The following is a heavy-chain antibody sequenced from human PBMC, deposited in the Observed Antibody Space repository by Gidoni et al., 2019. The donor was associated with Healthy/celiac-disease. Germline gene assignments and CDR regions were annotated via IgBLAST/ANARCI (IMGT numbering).Heavy chain of an antibody. CDR3: ARDPLLYSYQGYNWFDP. V-gene: IGHV1-18*01. J-gene: IGHJ5*02. CDR2: ISAYNGNT. CDR1: GYTFTSYG. Sequence: QVQLVQSGAEVKKPGASVKVSCKASGYTFTSYGISWVRQAPGQGLEWMGWISAYNGNTNYAQKLQGRVTMTTDTSTSTAYMELRSLRSDDTAVYYCARDPLLYSYQGYNWFDPWGQGTLVTVSS. D-gene: IGHD5-18*01.